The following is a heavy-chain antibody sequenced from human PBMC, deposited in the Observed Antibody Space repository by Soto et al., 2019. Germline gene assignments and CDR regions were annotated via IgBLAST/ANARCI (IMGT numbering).Heavy chain of an antibody. Sequence: PSETLSLTCAVYGGSFSGYYWSWIRQPPGKGLEWIGYIYYSGSTYYNPSLKSRVTISVDTSKNQFSLKLSSVTAADTAVYYCARDLQYSRLFYGMDVWGQGTTVTVSS. CDR2: IYYSGST. CDR1: GGSFSGYY. V-gene: IGHV4-34*09. J-gene: IGHJ6*02. CDR3: ARDLQYSRLFYGMDV. D-gene: IGHD6-13*01.